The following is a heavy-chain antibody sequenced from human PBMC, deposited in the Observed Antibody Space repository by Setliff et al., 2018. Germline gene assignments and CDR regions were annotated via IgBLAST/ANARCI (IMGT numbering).Heavy chain of an antibody. CDR2: INQGGGAQ. V-gene: IGHV3-7*01. D-gene: IGHD3-10*01. CDR3: FGAGTCSY. J-gene: IGHJ4*02. Sequence: GGSLRLSCTASGFTFSSLWMSWVRQAPGKGLEWVANINQGGGAQFYADSVKGRFTISRDNAKNSLSLQMNNLRIEDTAVYYCFGAGTCSYWGQGTLVTVS. CDR1: GFTFSSLW.